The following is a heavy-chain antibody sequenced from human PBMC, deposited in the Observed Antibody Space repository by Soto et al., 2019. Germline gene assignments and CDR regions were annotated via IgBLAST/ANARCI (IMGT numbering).Heavy chain of an antibody. D-gene: IGHD6-19*01. Sequence: PGGSLRLSCAASGFTFSSYGMHWVRQAPGKGLEWVAVISYDGSNKYYADSVKGRFTISRDNSKNTLYLQMNSLRAEDTAVYYCARGPPVSGWYVCYFDYWGQGTLVTVSS. CDR2: ISYDGSNK. V-gene: IGHV3-30*03. J-gene: IGHJ4*02. CDR1: GFTFSSYG. CDR3: ARGPPVSGWYVCYFDY.